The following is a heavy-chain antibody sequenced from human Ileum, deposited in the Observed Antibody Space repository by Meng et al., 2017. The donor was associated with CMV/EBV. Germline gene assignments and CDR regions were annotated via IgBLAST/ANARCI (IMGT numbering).Heavy chain of an antibody. V-gene: IGHV4-39*07. CDR2: IYYSGST. CDR3: ARLEGGIVVVPGESWFDP. CDR1: GGSISSSSYY. D-gene: IGHD2-2*01. Sequence: SETLSLTCTVSGGSISSSSYYWGWIRQPPGKGLEWIGSIYYSGSTYYNPSLKSRVTISVDTSKNQFSLKLSSVTAADTAVYYCARLEGGIVVVPGESWFDPWGQGTLVTVSS. J-gene: IGHJ5*02.